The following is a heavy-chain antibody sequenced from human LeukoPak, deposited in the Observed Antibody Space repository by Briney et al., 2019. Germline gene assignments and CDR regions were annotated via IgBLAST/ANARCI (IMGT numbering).Heavy chain of an antibody. V-gene: IGHV4-34*01. J-gene: IGHJ5*02. Sequence: SSETLSLTCAVYGGSFSGYYWSWIRQPPGKGLEWIGEINHSGSTNYNPSLKSRVTISVDTSKNQFSLKLSSVTAADTAVYYCARGWREGWFDPWGQGTLATVSS. CDR2: INHSGST. CDR1: GGSFSGYY. CDR3: ARGWREGWFDP.